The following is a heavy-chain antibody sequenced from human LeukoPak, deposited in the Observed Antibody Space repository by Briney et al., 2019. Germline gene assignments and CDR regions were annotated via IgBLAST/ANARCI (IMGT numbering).Heavy chain of an antibody. CDR1: GFNFNNYG. CDR3: ARDLTSNDDQSDDAFDI. Sequence: GGSLRLSCAASGFNFNNYGMNWVRQAPGKGLEWVSSISSSSSYIYYADSVKGRFTISRDNAKNSLYLQMNSLRAEDTAVYYCARDLTSNDDQSDDAFDIWGQGTMVTVSS. V-gene: IGHV3-21*01. CDR2: ISSSSSYI. D-gene: IGHD1-1*01. J-gene: IGHJ3*02.